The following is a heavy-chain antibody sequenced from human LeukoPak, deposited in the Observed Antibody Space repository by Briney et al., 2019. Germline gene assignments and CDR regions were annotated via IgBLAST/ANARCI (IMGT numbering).Heavy chain of an antibody. D-gene: IGHD3-10*01. Sequence: GGSLRLSCAASGFTFSSYGMHWVRQAPGKGLEWVAFIRYDGSNKYYADSVKGRFTISRDNSKNTLYLQMNSLRAEDTAVYYCARGRGSYYSPLYYFDYWGQGTLVTVSS. CDR2: IRYDGSNK. J-gene: IGHJ4*02. CDR3: ARGRGSYYSPLYYFDY. V-gene: IGHV3-30*02. CDR1: GFTFSSYG.